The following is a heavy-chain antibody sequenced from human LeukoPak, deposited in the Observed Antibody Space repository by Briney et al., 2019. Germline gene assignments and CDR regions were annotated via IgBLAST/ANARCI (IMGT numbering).Heavy chain of an antibody. CDR1: GGSISSSSYY. Sequence: SETLSLTCTVSGGSISSSSYYWGWIRQPPGKGLEWIGSIYYSGSTYYNPSLKSQITISVDTSKNQFSLKLSSVTAADTAVYYCARKPITIFGVVIRRGAFDIWGQGTMVTVSS. V-gene: IGHV4-39*07. J-gene: IGHJ3*02. D-gene: IGHD3-3*01. CDR3: ARKPITIFGVVIRRGAFDI. CDR2: IYYSGST.